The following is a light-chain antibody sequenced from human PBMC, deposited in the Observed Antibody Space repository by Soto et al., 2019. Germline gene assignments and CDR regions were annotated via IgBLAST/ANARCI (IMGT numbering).Light chain of an antibody. V-gene: IGLV2-14*01. J-gene: IGLJ2*01. CDR2: EVS. CDR3: SSFTSSTTQV. CDR1: TSDVGGYNY. Sequence: QSVLTQPASVSGSPGQSITISFTGTTSDVGGYNYVYWYQQYPGKAPKLLIYEVSKRPAGVSNRYSGAKSGNTASLSISGLQAEDEADYFCSSFTSSTTQVFGGGTQLTV.